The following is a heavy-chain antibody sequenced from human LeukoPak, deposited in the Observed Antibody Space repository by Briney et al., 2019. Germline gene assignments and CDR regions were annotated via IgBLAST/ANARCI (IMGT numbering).Heavy chain of an antibody. D-gene: IGHD6-19*01. CDR3: AKSSGGGWYVQYFDY. J-gene: IGHJ4*02. CDR2: IQYDGSNK. CDR1: GFTFSSYG. Sequence: GGSLRLSCGASGFTFSSYGMQWARQSPGKGLEWVAFIQYDGSNKYYADSVRGRFTISRDNSKNTLYLQMNSLRTEDTAVYYCAKSSGGGWYVQYFDYWGQGALVTVSS. V-gene: IGHV3-30*02.